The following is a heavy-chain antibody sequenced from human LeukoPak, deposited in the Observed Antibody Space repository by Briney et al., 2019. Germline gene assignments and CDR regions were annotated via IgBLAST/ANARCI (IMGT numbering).Heavy chain of an antibody. CDR1: GFTFSRHW. J-gene: IGHJ4*02. CDR3: ARGPDFGDRLDYFDY. CDR2: IKQDASQ. Sequence: GGSPRLSCAASGFTFSRHWMGWVRQAPGKGLEWVANIKQDASQYYVDSVRGRFIISRDNAKNSLSLQMNSPRLEDTAVYYCARGPDFGDRLDYFDYWGQGTLVTVSS. D-gene: IGHD4-17*01. V-gene: IGHV3-7*01.